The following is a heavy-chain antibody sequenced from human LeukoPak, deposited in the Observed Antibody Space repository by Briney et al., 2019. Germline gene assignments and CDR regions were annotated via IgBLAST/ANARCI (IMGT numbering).Heavy chain of an antibody. CDR2: ISYDGSNK. CDR3: ARDRGRDFDY. V-gene: IGHV3-30-3*01. J-gene: IGHJ4*02. CDR1: GFTFSSYA. Sequence: PGRSLRLSCAASGFTFSSYAMHWVRQAPGKGLEWVAVISYDGSNKYYADSVKGRFTISRDNSKNTLYLQMNSLRAEDTAVYYCARDRGRDFDYWGQGTLVTVSS.